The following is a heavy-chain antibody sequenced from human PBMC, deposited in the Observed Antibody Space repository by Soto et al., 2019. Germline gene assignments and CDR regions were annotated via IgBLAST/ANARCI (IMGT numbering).Heavy chain of an antibody. V-gene: IGHV4-4*07. J-gene: IGHJ3*02. CDR2: IYTSGST. D-gene: IGHD2-8*01. CDR3: ASPYCTNGVCYDAFDI. Sequence: SETLSLTCTVSGGSISSYYWSWIRHPAGKGLEWIGRIYTSGSTNYNPSLKSRVTMSVDTSKNQFSLKLSSVTAADTAVYYCASPYCTNGVCYDAFDIWGQGTMVTVPS. CDR1: GGSISSYY.